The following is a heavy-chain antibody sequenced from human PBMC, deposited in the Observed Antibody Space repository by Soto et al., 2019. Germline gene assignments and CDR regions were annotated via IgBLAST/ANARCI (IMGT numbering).Heavy chain of an antibody. J-gene: IGHJ4*02. V-gene: IGHV1-46*01. D-gene: IGHD5-12*01. CDR2: IKPSGGST. Sequence: QVQLVQSGAEVKRPGDSVTVSCKTSGYIFTSYWIHWVRQAPGQGLEWMGLIKPSGGSTTYAQKFQGRVTMTRDTPTSTVYMELRSLKSEDTAMYYCARVEGYSADERDWGQGTLVTVSS. CDR3: ARVEGYSADERD. CDR1: GYIFTSYW.